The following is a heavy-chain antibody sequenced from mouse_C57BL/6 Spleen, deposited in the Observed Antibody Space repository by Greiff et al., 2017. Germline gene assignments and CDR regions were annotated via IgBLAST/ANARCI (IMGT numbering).Heavy chain of an antibody. V-gene: IGHV1-59*01. J-gene: IGHJ4*01. CDR2: IDPSDSYT. CDR1: GYTFTSYW. Sequence: QVQLQQPGAELVRPGTSVKLSCKASGYTFTSYWMHWVKQRPGQGLECIGVIDPSDSYTNYNQKFKGKATLTVDTSSSTAYMQLSSLTSEDSAVYYCARRYCGAMDYWGQGTSVTVSS. CDR3: ARRYCGAMDY.